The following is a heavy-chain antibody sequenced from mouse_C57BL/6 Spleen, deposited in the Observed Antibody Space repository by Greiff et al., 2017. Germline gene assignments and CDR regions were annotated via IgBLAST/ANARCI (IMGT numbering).Heavy chain of an antibody. Sequence: EVQRVESGEGLVKPGGSLKLSCAASGFTFSSYAMSWVRQTPEKRLEWVAYLSSGGDYIYYADTVKGRFTISRDNARNTLYLQMSSLKSEDTAMYYCTREGYYPYWYFDVWGTGTTVTVSS. V-gene: IGHV5-9-1*02. CDR1: GFTFSSYA. J-gene: IGHJ1*03. CDR2: LSSGGDYI. CDR3: TREGYYPYWYFDV. D-gene: IGHD2-3*01.